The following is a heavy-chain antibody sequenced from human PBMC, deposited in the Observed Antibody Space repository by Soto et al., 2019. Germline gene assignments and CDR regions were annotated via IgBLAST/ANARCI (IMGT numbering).Heavy chain of an antibody. Sequence: SETLSLTCTVPDDFISSYYWNWIRQPAGKGLEWIGRVSTNGATNYNPSLESRVTMSVDTSKNQFSLKLTSVTAADTAVYFCARADYEILTGSYAMDVWGQGTTVTVSS. J-gene: IGHJ6*02. CDR2: VSTNGAT. CDR1: DDFISSYY. D-gene: IGHD3-9*01. CDR3: ARADYEILTGSYAMDV. V-gene: IGHV4-4*07.